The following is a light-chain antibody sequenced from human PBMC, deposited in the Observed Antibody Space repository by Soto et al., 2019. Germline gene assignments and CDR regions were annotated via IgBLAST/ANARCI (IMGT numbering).Light chain of an antibody. Sequence: DIQMTQSPSTLSASVGDRVNITCRASQIVSRWLAWYQQKPGKAPKVMIYKASTLESGVTSRFSASGFGTEFTLTISSLQPDDFATYYCQQYNSYVYSFGGGTKVDIK. CDR3: QQYNSYVYS. CDR1: QIVSRW. V-gene: IGKV1-5*03. J-gene: IGKJ2*03. CDR2: KAS.